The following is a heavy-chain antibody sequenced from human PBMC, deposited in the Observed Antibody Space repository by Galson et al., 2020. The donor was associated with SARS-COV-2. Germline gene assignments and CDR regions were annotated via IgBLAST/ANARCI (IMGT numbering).Heavy chain of an antibody. CDR3: VRGTNVVREFAENRYFDI. V-gene: IGHV3-21*01. Sequence: GESLKISCAASRVTFSTYSMNWVRQAPGKGLEWVSSISSTSIYKYYSDLVKGRFTISRDNAENSLYLQMNSLRDEDTAVYYCVRGTNVVREFAENRYFDIWGRGTLVTVSS. D-gene: IGHD2-21*01. CDR1: RVTFSTYS. CDR2: ISSTSIYK. J-gene: IGHJ2*01.